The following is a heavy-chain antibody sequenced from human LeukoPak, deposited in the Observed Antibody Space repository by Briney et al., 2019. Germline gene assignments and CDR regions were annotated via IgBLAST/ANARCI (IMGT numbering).Heavy chain of an antibody. Sequence: GGSLRLSCAVSGFTFSDFEMNWVRQAPGKGLQWVSHIDTSATSMHYADSVKGRFTISRDNAKNLLFLQMNGLRAEDTAVYYCVTDRPGVMDFDFWGQGTLVTVSS. CDR3: VTDRPGVMDFDF. CDR1: GFTFSDFE. V-gene: IGHV3-48*03. D-gene: IGHD2-2*03. J-gene: IGHJ4*02. CDR2: IDTSATSM.